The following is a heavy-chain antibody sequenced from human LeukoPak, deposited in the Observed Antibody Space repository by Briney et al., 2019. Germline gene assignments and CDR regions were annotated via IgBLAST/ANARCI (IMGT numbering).Heavy chain of an antibody. CDR3: ARDLYSRSWYGSRNYMDV. CDR2: ITYDGSNK. J-gene: IGHJ6*03. CDR1: GFTFSSYA. V-gene: IGHV3-30*04. Sequence: GGSLRLSCAASGFTFSSYAMHWVRQAPGKGLEWVAVITYDGSNKYYADSVKDRFTISRDNSKKTLYLQMNSLRAEDTAVYYCARDLYSRSWYGSRNYMDVWGKGTTVTVSS. D-gene: IGHD6-13*01.